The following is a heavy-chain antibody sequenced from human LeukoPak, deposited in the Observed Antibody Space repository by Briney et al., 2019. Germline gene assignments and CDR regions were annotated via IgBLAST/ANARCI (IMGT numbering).Heavy chain of an antibody. CDR2: ISYDGSNK. Sequence: GGSLRLSCAASGFTFSSYGMHWVRQAPGRGLEWVAVISYDGSNKYYADSVKGRFTISRDNSKNTLYLQMNSLRAEDTAVYYCARDGGSSGSDYWGQGTLVTVSS. J-gene: IGHJ4*02. D-gene: IGHD6-19*01. CDR3: ARDGGSSGSDY. CDR1: GFTFSSYG. V-gene: IGHV3-30*03.